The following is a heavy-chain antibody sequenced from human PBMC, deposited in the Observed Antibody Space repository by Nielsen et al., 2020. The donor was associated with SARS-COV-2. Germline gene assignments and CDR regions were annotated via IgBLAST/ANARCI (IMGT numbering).Heavy chain of an antibody. CDR2: IYHSGST. D-gene: IGHD3-10*01. CDR1: GYSISSGYY. V-gene: IGHV4-38-2*02. Sequence: SETLSLTCTVSGYSISSGYYWGWIRQPPGKGLEWIGSIYHSGSTYYNPSLKSRVTISVDTSKNQFSLKLSSVTAADTAVYYCARDWYYGSGSYCLDYWGQGTLVTVSS. J-gene: IGHJ4*02. CDR3: ARDWYYGSGSYCLDY.